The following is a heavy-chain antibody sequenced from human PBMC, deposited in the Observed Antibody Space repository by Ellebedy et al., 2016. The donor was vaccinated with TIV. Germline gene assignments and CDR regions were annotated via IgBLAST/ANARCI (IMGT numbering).Heavy chain of an antibody. CDR1: GYTFTSYA. CDR2: INAGKGNT. J-gene: IGHJ4*02. Sequence: AASVKVSCKASGYTFTSYAMHWVRQAPGQRLEWMGWINAGKGNTKYPQKFQGRVTITRDTSASTAYMELSSLRSEATAVYYCARGVYSMGNFDYWGQGILVTVSS. V-gene: IGHV1-3*01. D-gene: IGHD2-8*01. CDR3: ARGVYSMGNFDY.